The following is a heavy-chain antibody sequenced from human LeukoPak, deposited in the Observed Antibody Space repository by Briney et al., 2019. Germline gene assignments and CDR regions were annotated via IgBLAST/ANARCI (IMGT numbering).Heavy chain of an antibody. Sequence: GGSLRICCTGSDYSFTSYWISWVRQVPGKGLEWMGRIDPSDSYTNYSPSFQGHVTISADKSISTAYLQWSSLKASDTAMYYCARQSSGVQLWFGGQGTLVTVSS. CDR2: IDPSDSYT. CDR3: ARQSSGVQLWF. J-gene: IGHJ4*02. V-gene: IGHV5-10-1*01. D-gene: IGHD5-18*01. CDR1: DYSFTSYW.